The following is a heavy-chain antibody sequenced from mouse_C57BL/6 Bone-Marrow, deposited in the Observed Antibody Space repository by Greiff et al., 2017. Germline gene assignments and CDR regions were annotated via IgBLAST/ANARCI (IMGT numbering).Heavy chain of an antibody. CDR3: ARGCFDY. Sequence: QVQLKQPGAELVMPGASVKLSCKASGYTFTSYWMHWVKQRPGQGLEWIGEIDPSDSYTTYNQKFKGKSTLTVDKSSSTAYMQLSSLTSEDSAVYYCARGCFDYWGQGTTLTVSS. V-gene: IGHV1-69*01. J-gene: IGHJ2*01. CDR1: GYTFTSYW. CDR2: IDPSDSYT.